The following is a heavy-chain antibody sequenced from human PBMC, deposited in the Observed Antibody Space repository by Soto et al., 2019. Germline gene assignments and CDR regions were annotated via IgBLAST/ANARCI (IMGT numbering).Heavy chain of an antibody. J-gene: IGHJ5*02. V-gene: IGHV5-10-1*01. D-gene: IGHD3-22*01. CDR1: GHSFTSYW. CDR2: IDPSDSYT. Sequence: GESLKISCKGSGHSFTSYWISWVRQMPGKGLEWMGRIDPSDSYTNYSPSFQGHVTISADKSISTAYLQWSSLKASDTAMYYCARHPTSQGITMIVVVPNWFDPWGQGTLVTVSS. CDR3: ARHPTSQGITMIVVVPNWFDP.